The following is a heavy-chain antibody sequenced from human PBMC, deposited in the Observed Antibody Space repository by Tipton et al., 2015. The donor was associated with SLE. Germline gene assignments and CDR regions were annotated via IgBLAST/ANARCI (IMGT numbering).Heavy chain of an antibody. CDR2: IYYSGST. CDR3: ARKRLPALDFDL. J-gene: IGHJ2*01. Sequence: LRLSCTVSGGSISSGGYYWSWLRQHPGKGLEWIGYIYYSGSTYYNPSLKSRVTISIDTSKNQFSLKLSSVTAADTAVYYCARKRLPALDFDLWGRGTLVTVSS. CDR1: GGSISSGGYY. V-gene: IGHV4-31*02. D-gene: IGHD3-16*01.